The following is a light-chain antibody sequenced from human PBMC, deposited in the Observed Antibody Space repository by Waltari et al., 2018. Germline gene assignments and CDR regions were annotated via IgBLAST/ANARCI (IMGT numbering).Light chain of an antibody. Sequence: QSALTQPASVSGSPGQSLTIPCTGTSSDVGGYNYVSWYHQHPGKAPKLMIYDVSNRPSGVSNRFSGSKSGNTASLTISGLQAEDEADYYCSSYTSSSTRVFGGGTKLTVL. CDR3: SSYTSSSTRV. CDR1: SSDVGGYNY. CDR2: DVS. V-gene: IGLV2-14*03. J-gene: IGLJ2*01.